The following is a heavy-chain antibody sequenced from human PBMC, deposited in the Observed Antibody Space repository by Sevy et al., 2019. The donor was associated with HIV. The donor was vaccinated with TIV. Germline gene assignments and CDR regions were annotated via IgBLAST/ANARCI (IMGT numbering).Heavy chain of an antibody. V-gene: IGHV4-59*08. CDR1: GGSITGLY. Sequence: SETLSLTCTASGGSITGLYWNWIRQAPGKGLEWIANINYNGHINYNPSPGSGVTLSLDTSKNQFSLRRSSVTAADTAMYYCAGGNAWGRGYSWGQGTLVTVSS. CDR3: AGGNAWGRGYS. D-gene: IGHD1-26*01. J-gene: IGHJ4*02. CDR2: INYNGHI.